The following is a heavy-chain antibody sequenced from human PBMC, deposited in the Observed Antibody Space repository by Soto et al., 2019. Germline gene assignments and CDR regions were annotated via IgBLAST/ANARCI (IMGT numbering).Heavy chain of an antibody. V-gene: IGHV4-39*01. CDR2: IYYNGNA. D-gene: IGHD6-19*01. CDR1: GGSFSNTIYY. Sequence: SETLSLTCSVSGGSFSNTIYYWAWVRQSPGKGLEWIGSIYYNGNAFYNPSLKSRVTISVDSSKSQFSLKVPSVTAADTAVYYCARNMRAVASTLGYWGQGDLVTVSS. J-gene: IGHJ4*02. CDR3: ARNMRAVASTLGY.